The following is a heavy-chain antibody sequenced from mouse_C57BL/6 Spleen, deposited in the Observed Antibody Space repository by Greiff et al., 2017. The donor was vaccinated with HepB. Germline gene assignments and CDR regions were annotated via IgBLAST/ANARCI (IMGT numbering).Heavy chain of an antibody. D-gene: IGHD1-1*01. J-gene: IGHJ2*01. CDR1: GYSITSGYY. CDR3: ARLATVVATVDY. CDR2: ISYDGSN. Sequence: DVQLQESGPGLVKPSQSLSLTCSVTGYSITSGYYWNWIRQFPGNKLEWRGYISYDGSNNYNPSLKKRITITRDTSKNHFFLKLNCVTTEDTATYYCARLATVVATVDYWGQGTTLTVSS. V-gene: IGHV3-6*01.